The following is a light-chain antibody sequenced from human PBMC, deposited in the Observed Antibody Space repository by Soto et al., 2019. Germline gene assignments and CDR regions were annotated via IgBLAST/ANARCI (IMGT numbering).Light chain of an antibody. CDR3: SSYTSSSTSWV. J-gene: IGLJ3*02. V-gene: IGLV2-14*01. CDR2: DVS. CDR1: SSDVGGYNY. Sequence: QSALTQPASVSGSPGQSITISCTGTSSDVGGYNYVSWYQQHPGKAPKLMLYDVSNRPSGVSNRFSGSKSGNTASLTISGLQAEDEADYYCSSYTSSSTSWVFGGGTKLTVL.